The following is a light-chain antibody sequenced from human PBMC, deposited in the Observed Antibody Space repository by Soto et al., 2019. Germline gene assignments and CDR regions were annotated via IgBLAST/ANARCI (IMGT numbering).Light chain of an antibody. Sequence: EVVLTQSPATLSLSPGERATLSCRASQSVTTYLAWYQQKRGQAPRLLVYDASNRATGIPARFSGSGSGTDFTLTISSLEPEDCAVYYCQQRSNWPPTFGQGTKVEIK. J-gene: IGKJ1*01. CDR2: DAS. CDR3: QQRSNWPPT. CDR1: QSVTTY. V-gene: IGKV3-11*01.